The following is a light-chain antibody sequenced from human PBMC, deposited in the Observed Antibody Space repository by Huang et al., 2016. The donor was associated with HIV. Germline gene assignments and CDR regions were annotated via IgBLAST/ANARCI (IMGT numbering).Light chain of an antibody. V-gene: IGKV1-39*01. CDR3: QQSYNLPYT. CDR1: QSITTY. J-gene: IGKJ2*01. CDR2: ATS. Sequence: DIQMTQSPPSLSASLGDRVTITCRASQSITTYLNWYRHKPGEAPELLIHATSTLQKVVPSRFSGGGSGTDFTLTITNLQPEDVASYYCQQSYNLPYTFGRGTKVDIK.